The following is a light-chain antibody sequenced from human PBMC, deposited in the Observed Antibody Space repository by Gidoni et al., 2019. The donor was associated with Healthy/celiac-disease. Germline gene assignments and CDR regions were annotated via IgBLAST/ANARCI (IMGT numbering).Light chain of an antibody. Sequence: DIQLTQSPSFLSASVGDRVTITCRASQGISSYLAWYQQKPGKAPKLLIYAASTLQSGVPSRFSGSGSGTEITLTISSLQPHDYANYDCQQLRTFGQGTKVEIK. CDR3: QQLRT. J-gene: IGKJ1*01. CDR1: QGISSY. CDR2: AAS. V-gene: IGKV1-9*01.